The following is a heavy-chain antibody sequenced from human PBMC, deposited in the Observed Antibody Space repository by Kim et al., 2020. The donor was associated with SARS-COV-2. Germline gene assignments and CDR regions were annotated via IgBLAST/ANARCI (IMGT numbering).Heavy chain of an antibody. CDR1: GFTFSDYY. Sequence: GGSLRRSCAASGFTFSDYYMSWIRQAPGKGLEWVSYISSSGSTIYYADSVKGRFTISRDNAKNSLYLQMNSLRAEDTAVYYCARDPYYGEGWFDPWGQGTLVTVSS. D-gene: IGHD4-17*01. J-gene: IGHJ5*02. CDR3: ARDPYYGEGWFDP. CDR2: ISSSGSTI. V-gene: IGHV3-11*01.